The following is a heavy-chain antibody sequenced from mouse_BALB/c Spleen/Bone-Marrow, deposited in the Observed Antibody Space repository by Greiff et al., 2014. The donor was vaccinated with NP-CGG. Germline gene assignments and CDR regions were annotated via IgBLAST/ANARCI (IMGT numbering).Heavy chain of an antibody. D-gene: IGHD5-1*01. CDR1: GFTFTDYF. J-gene: IGHJ2*01. Sequence: EVMLVESGGGLVQPGGSLRLSCTTSGFTFTDYFMTWVRQPPGKAPEWLGFIRNKPNGYTTEYNPSVKGRFTISRDNSQGILYLQMNTLRAEDSAIYYCARDYSGYFDFWGQGTTLTVSS. CDR3: ARDYSGYFDF. CDR2: IRNKPNGYTT. V-gene: IGHV7-3*02.